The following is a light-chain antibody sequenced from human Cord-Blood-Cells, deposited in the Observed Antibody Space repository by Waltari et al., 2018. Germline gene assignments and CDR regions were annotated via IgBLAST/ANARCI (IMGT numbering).Light chain of an antibody. J-gene: IGLJ2*01. CDR1: SSDVGGYTD. CDR2: DVS. Sequence: QSALTQPASVPGSPGQSITISCTGTSSDVGGYTDVSWYQQHPGKPPKLMIYDVSNRPSGVSNRFSGSKSGNTASLTISGLQAEDEADYYCSSYTSSSTLVFGGGTKLTVL. V-gene: IGLV2-14*01. CDR3: SSYTSSSTLV.